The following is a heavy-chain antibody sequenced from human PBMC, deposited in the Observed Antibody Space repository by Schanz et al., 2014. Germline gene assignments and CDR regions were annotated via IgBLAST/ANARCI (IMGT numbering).Heavy chain of an antibody. V-gene: IGHV4-39*01. D-gene: IGHD3-10*01. J-gene: IGHJ4*02. CDR2: FFYIGST. CDR1: GGPVSTSSYY. CDR3: ELITLDRGVRNDY. Sequence: QLQLQESGPGLVKPSETLSLTCTVSGGPVSTSSYYWGWVRQPPGQGLEWIGSFFYIGSTYYNPSLKRRAPISAGPSKTQFSLKLTSVTAADTAVYYCELITLDRGVRNDYWGQGTLVSVSS.